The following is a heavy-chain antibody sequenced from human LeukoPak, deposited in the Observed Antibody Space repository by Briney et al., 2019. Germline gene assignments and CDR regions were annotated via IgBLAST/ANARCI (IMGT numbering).Heavy chain of an antibody. CDR2: IYYSGST. J-gene: IGHJ5*02. D-gene: IGHD2-8*01. Sequence: SETLSLTCTVSGGSISSSSYYWSWIRQPPGKGLEWIGSIYYSGSTYYNPSLKSRVTISVDTSKNQFSLKLSSVTAADTAVYYCATHIVLMVYNWFDPWGQGTLVTVSS. CDR3: ATHIVLMVYNWFDP. V-gene: IGHV4-39*01. CDR1: GGSISSSSYY.